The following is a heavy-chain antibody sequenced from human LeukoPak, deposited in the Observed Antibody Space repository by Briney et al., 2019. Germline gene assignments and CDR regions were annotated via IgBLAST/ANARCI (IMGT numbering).Heavy chain of an antibody. CDR2: IYSGGST. CDR3: AISGSGSYYPFDY. CDR1: GFTVSSNY. D-gene: IGHD3-10*01. J-gene: IGHJ4*02. V-gene: IGHV3-53*01. Sequence: PGGSLRLSCAASGFTVSSNYMSWVRQAPGKGLEWVSVIYSGGSTYYADSVKGRFTISRDNSKNTLYLQMNSLRAEDTAVYYCAISGSGSYYPFDYWGQGTLVTVSS.